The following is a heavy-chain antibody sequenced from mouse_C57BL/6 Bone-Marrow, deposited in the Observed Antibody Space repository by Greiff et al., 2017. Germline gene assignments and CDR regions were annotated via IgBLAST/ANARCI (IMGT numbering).Heavy chain of an antibody. CDR3: ARHSIYEDYDVPLFAY. Sequence: EVKLMESGGDLVKPGGSLKLSCAASGFTFSSYGMSWVRQTPDKRLEWVATISSGGSYTYYPDSVKGRFTISRDNAKNTLYLQMSSLKSEDTAMXYCARHSIYEDYDVPLFAYWGQGTLVTVSA. CDR1: GFTFSSYG. V-gene: IGHV5-6*01. J-gene: IGHJ3*01. CDR2: ISSGGSYT. D-gene: IGHD2-4*01.